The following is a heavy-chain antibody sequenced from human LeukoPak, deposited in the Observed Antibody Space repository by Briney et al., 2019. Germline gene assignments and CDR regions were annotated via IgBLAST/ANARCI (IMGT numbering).Heavy chain of an antibody. CDR3: ARETSQKGAHYMDV. D-gene: IGHD3-16*01. V-gene: IGHV4-4*07. CDR1: GGSISSYY. J-gene: IGHJ6*03. Sequence: SETLSLTCTVSGGSISSYYWSWIRQPAGKGLEWIGRIYTSGSTNYNPSLKSRVTISVDTSKNQFSLKLSSVTAADTAVYYCARETSQKGAHYMDVWGKGPRSPSP. CDR2: IYTSGST.